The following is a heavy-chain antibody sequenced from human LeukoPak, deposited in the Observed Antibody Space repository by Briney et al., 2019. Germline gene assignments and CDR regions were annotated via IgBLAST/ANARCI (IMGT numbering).Heavy chain of an antibody. V-gene: IGHV4-34*01. CDR3: ARGSWYHYGPGSYPLHP. CDR2: INHSGST. Sequence: SETLSLTCAVYGGSFSGYYWSWIRQPPGKGLEWIGEINHSGSTNYNPSLKSRVTISVDTSKNQFSLKLSSVTAADTAVYYCARGSWYHYGPGSYPLHPWGQGTLVTVSS. CDR1: GGSFSGYY. D-gene: IGHD3-10*01. J-gene: IGHJ5*02.